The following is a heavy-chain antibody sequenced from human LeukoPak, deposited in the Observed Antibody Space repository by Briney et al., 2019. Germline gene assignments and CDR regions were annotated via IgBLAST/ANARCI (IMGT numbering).Heavy chain of an antibody. V-gene: IGHV4-39*07. CDR3: ARGKRVPAAIRNWFDP. CDR2: IYYSGST. CDR1: GGSISSSSYY. Sequence: SETLSLPCTVSGGSISSSSYYWGWIRQPPGKGLEWIGSIYYSGSTYYNPSLKSRVTISVDTSKNQFSLKLSSVTAADTAVYYCARGKRVPAAIRNWFDPWGQGTLVTVSS. D-gene: IGHD2-2*01. J-gene: IGHJ5*02.